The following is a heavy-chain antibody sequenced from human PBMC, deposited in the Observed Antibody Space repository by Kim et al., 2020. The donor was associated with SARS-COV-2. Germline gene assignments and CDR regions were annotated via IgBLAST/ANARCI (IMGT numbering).Heavy chain of an antibody. CDR2: SNEDGSIT. V-gene: IGHV3-74*01. Sequence: GGSLRLSCAASGFTFSKYWMHWVRQVPGEGLVWVSRSNEDGSITNYADYVRGRFTISRDNAKSTLYLQMNSKGAEDTALYYCARSISGSDDLWGQGTRVT. D-gene: IGHD5-12*01. CDR1: GFTFSKYW. CDR3: ARSISGSDDL. J-gene: IGHJ5*02.